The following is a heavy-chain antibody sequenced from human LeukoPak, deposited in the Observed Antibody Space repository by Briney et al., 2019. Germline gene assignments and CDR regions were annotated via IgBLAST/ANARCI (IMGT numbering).Heavy chain of an antibody. J-gene: IGHJ4*02. CDR3: TKDVGVILFDY. V-gene: IGHV3-23*01. D-gene: IGHD3-16*01. CDR2: ISNSGGST. CDR1: GFAFSDYA. Sequence: PGGSLRLSCAASGFAFSDYAMSWVRQAPGKGLEWVSTISNSGGSTHYADSLKGRFTISRDNSKSTLYLQMNSLRAEDTAIYYCTKDVGVILFDYWGQGTLVTVSS.